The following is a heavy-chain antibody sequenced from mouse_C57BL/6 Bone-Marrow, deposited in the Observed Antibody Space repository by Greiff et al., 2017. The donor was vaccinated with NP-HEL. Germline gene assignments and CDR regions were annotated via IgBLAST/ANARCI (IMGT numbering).Heavy chain of an antibody. CDR1: GYTFTSYW. V-gene: IGHV1-53*01. CDR2: INPSNGGT. Sequence: VKLQQSGTELVKPGASLKLSCKASGYTFTSYWMHWVKQRPGQGLEWIGNINPSNGGTNYNEKFKRKATLTVDKSSSTAYMQLSSLTSEDSAVYYCARQERQLRLQDYWGQGTTLTVSS. D-gene: IGHD3-2*02. J-gene: IGHJ2*01. CDR3: ARQERQLRLQDY.